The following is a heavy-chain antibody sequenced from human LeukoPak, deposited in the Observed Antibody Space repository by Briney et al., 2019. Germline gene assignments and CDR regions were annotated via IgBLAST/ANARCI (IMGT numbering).Heavy chain of an antibody. V-gene: IGHV4-39*07. CDR1: GGSISSSSYN. CDR3: ARGRVAGRGTARFDP. J-gene: IGHJ5*02. CDR2: IYYSGST. Sequence: SETLSLTCTVSGGSISSSSYNWGWIRQPPGTGLEWIGSIYYSGSTYYNPSLKSRVTISGDTSKNQFSLKLSSVTAADTAVYYCARGRVAGRGTARFDPWGQGTLVTVSS. D-gene: IGHD6-19*01.